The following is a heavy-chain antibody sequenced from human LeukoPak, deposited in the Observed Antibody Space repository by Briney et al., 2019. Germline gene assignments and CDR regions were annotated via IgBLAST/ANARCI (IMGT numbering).Heavy chain of an antibody. CDR3: AKGRDSTSCYDN. J-gene: IGHJ4*02. CDR2: IGDSGYSA. V-gene: IGHV3-23*01. CDR1: GFTFSSYP. Sequence: GGSLRLSCAASGFTFSSYPMSWVRQAPGKGLEWVSGIGDSGYSAYYADSVKGRFTISRDNSKNMLFLQMNSLRAEDTAVYYCAKGRDSTSCYDNWGQGTLVTVSS. D-gene: IGHD2-2*01.